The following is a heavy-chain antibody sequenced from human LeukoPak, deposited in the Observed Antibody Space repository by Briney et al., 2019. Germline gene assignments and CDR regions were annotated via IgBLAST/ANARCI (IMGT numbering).Heavy chain of an antibody. Sequence: PGGSLRLSCAASGFTFSSYAMSWVRLAPGKGLQWVASMCGSAGCTFYADSVKGRFTISRDNSKNTLYLQMNSLRAEDTAIYFCARDRPNYHENNGHYYQRDGDHWGQGTLVTVSS. J-gene: IGHJ5*02. CDR1: GFTFSSYA. CDR2: MCGSAGCT. CDR3: ARDRPNYHENNGHYYQRDGDH. V-gene: IGHV3-23*01. D-gene: IGHD3-10*01.